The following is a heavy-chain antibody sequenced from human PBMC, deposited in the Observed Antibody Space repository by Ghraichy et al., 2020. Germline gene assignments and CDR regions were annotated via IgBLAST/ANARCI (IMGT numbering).Heavy chain of an antibody. J-gene: IGHJ4*02. CDR3: ARGRNYFDY. V-gene: IGHV3-11*04. Sequence: GGPQLSCAASGFTFSDSYMTWIRQAPGKGLEWISYISSTSNTIHYADSVEGRFTISRDNAKNSLYLQMNSLRAEDTAVYYCARGRNYFDYWGQGTLVTVSS. CDR1: GFTFSDSY. CDR2: ISSTSNTI.